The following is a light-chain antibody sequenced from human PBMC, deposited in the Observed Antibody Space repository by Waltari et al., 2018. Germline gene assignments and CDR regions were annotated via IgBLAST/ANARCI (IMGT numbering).Light chain of an antibody. CDR3: ATWDSSLNSVV. CDR2: GTT. Sequence: QSVLTQPPSVSAAPGQKVTISCSGSSSNVGSYAVSWYQQVPGAAPKLLIYGTTPRPSGIPDRFSGSKSGTATLDITGLQTGDEADYYCATWDSSLNSVVFGGGTKLTVL. J-gene: IGLJ2*01. V-gene: IGLV1-51*01. CDR1: SSNVGSYA.